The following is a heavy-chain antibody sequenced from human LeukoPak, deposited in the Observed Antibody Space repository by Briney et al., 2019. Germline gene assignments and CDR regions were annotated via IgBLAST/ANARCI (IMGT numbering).Heavy chain of an antibody. Sequence: GASVKVSCKVSGYTLTELSMHWVRQAPGKGLEWMGGFDPEDGETIYAQKFQGRVTMTEDTSTDTAYMELSSLRSEDTAVYYCATGDSGIAAAGFDYWGQGTLVTVSS. V-gene: IGHV1-24*01. CDR1: GYTLTELS. CDR2: FDPEDGET. D-gene: IGHD6-13*01. J-gene: IGHJ4*02. CDR3: ATGDSGIAAAGFDY.